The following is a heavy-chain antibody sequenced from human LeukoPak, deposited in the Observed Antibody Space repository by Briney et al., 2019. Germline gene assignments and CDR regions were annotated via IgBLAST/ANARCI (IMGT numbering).Heavy chain of an antibody. CDR3: ARGPPTVYCSGGSCYHYYYYYYMDV. CDR2: INHSGST. V-gene: IGHV4-34*01. J-gene: IGHJ6*03. D-gene: IGHD2-15*01. CDR1: GGSFSGYY. Sequence: SETLSLTCAVYGGSFSGYYLSWIRQPPGKGLEWVGEINHSGSTNYNPSLKSRVTISVDTSKNQFSLKLSSVNAAATAVYYCARGPPTVYCSGGSCYHYYYYYYMDVWGKGTTVTVSS.